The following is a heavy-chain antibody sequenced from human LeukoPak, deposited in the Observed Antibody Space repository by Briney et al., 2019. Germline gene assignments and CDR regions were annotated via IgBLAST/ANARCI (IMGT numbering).Heavy chain of an antibody. D-gene: IGHD1-1*01. Sequence: KSSETLSLTCTVSGASIRSYYWNWIRQTPGMGLEWIGYIFNTGSTNYDPSLRSRVTISLDTSQNQFSLRLSSVTTADTAVYYCARDGRTGFFDYWGQGNLVTVSS. CDR2: IFNTGST. V-gene: IGHV4-59*01. J-gene: IGHJ4*02. CDR1: GASIRSYY. CDR3: ARDGRTGFFDY.